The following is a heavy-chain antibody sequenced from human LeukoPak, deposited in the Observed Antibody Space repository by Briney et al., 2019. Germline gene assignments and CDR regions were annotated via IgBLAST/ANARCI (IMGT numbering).Heavy chain of an antibody. Sequence: SETLSFTCTVSGGSVSSSSYWGWIRQPPGKGLEWIGSIYYSGSTYYSPSLKSRVTISLDPSKNQFSLKLSSLAAADTAIYYCASGYTAAGRRFDPWGQGTLVTVSS. CDR3: ASGYTAAGRRFDP. J-gene: IGHJ5*02. V-gene: IGHV4-39*01. CDR2: IYYSGST. CDR1: GGSVSSSSY. D-gene: IGHD6-13*01.